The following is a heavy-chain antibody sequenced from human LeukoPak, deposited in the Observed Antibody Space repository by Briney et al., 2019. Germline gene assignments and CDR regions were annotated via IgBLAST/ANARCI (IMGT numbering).Heavy chain of an antibody. J-gene: IGHJ4*02. CDR3: ARGRAGLAAAGTYDY. Sequence: ASVKVSCKASGYTFTSSDLNWVRQAAGQGLEWMGWINPNSSRTGYAQKFQGRVTMTAKTSISTAYMELSSLTFDDTAVYYCARGRAGLAAAGTYDYWGQGTLITVSS. CDR1: GYTFTSSD. D-gene: IGHD6-13*01. CDR2: INPNSSRT. V-gene: IGHV1-8*01.